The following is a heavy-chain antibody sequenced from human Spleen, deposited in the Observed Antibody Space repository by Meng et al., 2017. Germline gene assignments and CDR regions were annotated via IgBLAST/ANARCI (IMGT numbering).Heavy chain of an antibody. V-gene: IGHV4-4*02. CDR3: ARVNYYDSSGQNWYFDL. D-gene: IGHD3-22*01. J-gene: IGHJ2*01. CDR1: GGSISSIDW. Sequence: QVQRQGSGPGLVKPSGTLSLTCVVSGGSISSIDWWSWVRQPPGKGLEWIGHIYYSGSTYYNPSLKSRITISVDTSKNQFSLKLSSVTAADTAVYYCARVNYYDSSGQNWYFDLWGRGTLVTVSS. CDR2: IYYSGST.